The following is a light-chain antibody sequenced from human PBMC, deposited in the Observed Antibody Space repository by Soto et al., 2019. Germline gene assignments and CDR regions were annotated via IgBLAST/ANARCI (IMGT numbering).Light chain of an antibody. Sequence: DRQLSHSPSLLSASLGEGVTITCRASHDISTFLAWYQQKPGKAPKLLIYEASTLQSGVPSRFSGSGSGTEFTLTISGLLPEDFAAYHCQQLYTLPFTFGQGTRLEIK. CDR2: EAS. CDR3: QQLYTLPFT. CDR1: HDISTF. V-gene: IGKV1-9*01. J-gene: IGKJ5*01.